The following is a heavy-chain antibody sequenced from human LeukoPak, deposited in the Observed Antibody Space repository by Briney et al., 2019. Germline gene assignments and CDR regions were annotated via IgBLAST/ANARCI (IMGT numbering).Heavy chain of an antibody. V-gene: IGHV3-30-3*01. CDR2: ISYDGSNK. Sequence: HPGRSLRLSCAASGFTFSSYAMHWVRQAPGKGLEWVAVISYDGSNKYYADSVKGRFTISRDNSKNTLYLQMNSLRAEDTAVYYCARDALLWFGEPYGAFDIWGQGTMVTVSS. J-gene: IGHJ3*02. CDR3: ARDALLWFGEPYGAFDI. D-gene: IGHD3-10*01. CDR1: GFTFSSYA.